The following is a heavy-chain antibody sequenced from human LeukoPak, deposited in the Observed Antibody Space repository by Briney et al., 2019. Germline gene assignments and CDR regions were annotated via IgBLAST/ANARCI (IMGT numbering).Heavy chain of an antibody. J-gene: IGHJ6*02. V-gene: IGHV3-30*04. CDR2: ISYDGSNK. CDR3: AKEYGAGFYHYYGMDV. CDR1: GFSFRNYP. Sequence: GRSLRLSCAASGFSFRNYPMHWVRQAPGKGLEWVALISYDGSNKDYADSVKGRFTISRDNSKNTLYLQMNGLRAEDTAVYYCAKEYGAGFYHYYGMDVWGQGTTVTVSS. D-gene: IGHD1-26*01.